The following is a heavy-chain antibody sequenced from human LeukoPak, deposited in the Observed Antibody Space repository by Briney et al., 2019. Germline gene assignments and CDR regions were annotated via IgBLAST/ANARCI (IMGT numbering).Heavy chain of an antibody. CDR1: GLSFNRDR. CDR3: TRRLDD. D-gene: IGHD3-16*01. CDR2: IKHDESEK. J-gene: IGHJ4*02. Sequence: GGSLRLSCAASGLSFNRDRMDWVRQAPGKGLEWVANIKHDESEKNYLDSVKGRFTISRDNAQNSLYLQMNGLRVEDTAVYYCTRRLDDWGQGTLVTVSS. V-gene: IGHV3-7*01.